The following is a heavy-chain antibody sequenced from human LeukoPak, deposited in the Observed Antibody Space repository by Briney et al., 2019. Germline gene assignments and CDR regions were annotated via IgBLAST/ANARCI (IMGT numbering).Heavy chain of an antibody. D-gene: IGHD3-10*01. J-gene: IGHJ3*02. CDR3: ARGNSHAFDI. CDR1: GFTFSSYW. V-gene: IGHV3-74*01. CDR2: ITSDGSTT. Sequence: AGGSLRLSCAASGFTFSSYWMHWVRHAPGKGLVWVSRITSDGSTTSYADSVKGRFTISRDNAKNTLYLQMNSLRVEDTAVYYCARGNSHAFDIWGQGTMVSVSS.